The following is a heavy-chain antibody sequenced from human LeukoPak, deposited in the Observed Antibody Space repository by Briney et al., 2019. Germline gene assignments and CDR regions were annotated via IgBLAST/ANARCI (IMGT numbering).Heavy chain of an antibody. D-gene: IGHD5-12*01. CDR2: IRYDGSNK. CDR1: GFTFSSYG. CDR3: AKDGNSGYDFYFFDY. Sequence: GGSLRLSCAASGFTFSSYGMHWVRQAPGKGLEWVAFIRYDGSNKYYADSVKGRFTLSRDNSKNTLYMQMNSLRADATAVYYCAKDGNSGYDFYFFDYWGQGTLVTVSS. V-gene: IGHV3-30*02. J-gene: IGHJ4*02.